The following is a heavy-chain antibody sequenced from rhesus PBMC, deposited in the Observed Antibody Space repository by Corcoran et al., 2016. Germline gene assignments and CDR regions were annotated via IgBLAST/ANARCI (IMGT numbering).Heavy chain of an antibody. Sequence: QVQLQQWGEGLVKPSETLSLTCAAYGGSISSNYWSWIRQPPGTGLEWIGRIRSGGSTNYNPSLKSRVTISIDTSKNQFSLKLSSVTAADTAVYFCARQLNGNRFDVWGPGVLVTVSS. V-gene: IGHV4-160*01. CDR2: IRSGGST. CDR1: GGSISSNY. CDR3: ARQLNGNRFDV. D-gene: IGHD1-1*01. J-gene: IGHJ5-1*01.